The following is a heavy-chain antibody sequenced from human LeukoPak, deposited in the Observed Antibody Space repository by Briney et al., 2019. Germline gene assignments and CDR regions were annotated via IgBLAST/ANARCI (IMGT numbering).Heavy chain of an antibody. Sequence: SETLSLTCAVSGGSFGGYYWTWIRQPPGKGLEWIGEINHHGNTNYNPSLKGRVALSVDTSLNQFSLRLTSVTAADTAVYYCARGLYPVSTSFFDHWGQGAPVTVSS. J-gene: IGHJ4*02. CDR3: ARGLYPVSTSFFDH. CDR1: GGSFGGYY. D-gene: IGHD2-2*01. V-gene: IGHV4-34*01. CDR2: INHHGNT.